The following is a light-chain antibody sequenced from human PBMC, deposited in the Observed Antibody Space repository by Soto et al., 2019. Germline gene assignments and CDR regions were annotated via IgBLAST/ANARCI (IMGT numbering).Light chain of an antibody. J-gene: IGKJ5*01. CDR2: DAS. CDR1: QSVSIY. V-gene: IGKV3-11*01. Sequence: EIVLTQSPATLSLFPGERATLSCRASQSVSIYLAWYQQKPGQAPRLPIYDASNRATGIPARFSGSGSGTDFTLTISSLEPEDFAVYYCQQRSNWPPEITFGQGTRLEIK. CDR3: QQRSNWPPEIT.